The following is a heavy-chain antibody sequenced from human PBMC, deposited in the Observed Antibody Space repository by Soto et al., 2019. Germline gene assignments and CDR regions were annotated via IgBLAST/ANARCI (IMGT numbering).Heavy chain of an antibody. V-gene: IGHV3-23*01. CDR2: ISNNGDTA. Sequence: GSLRLSYATAGFTFSSYARVWVLQAAEKGLEWVASISNNGDTAYYADSVKGRFTIPRGNSENTLYLQMNGLRADDTALYFCAKSRVFIGAIVTLLDSWGQGTQVTVS. CDR1: GFTFSSYA. D-gene: IGHD3-16*02. J-gene: IGHJ4*02. CDR3: AKSRVFIGAIVTLLDS.